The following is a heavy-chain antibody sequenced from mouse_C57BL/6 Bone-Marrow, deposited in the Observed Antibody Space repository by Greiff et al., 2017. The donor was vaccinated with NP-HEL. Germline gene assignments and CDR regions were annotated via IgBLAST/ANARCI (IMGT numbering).Heavy chain of an antibody. CDR1: GFSLTSYA. V-gene: IGHV2-9-1*01. D-gene: IGHD1-1*01. CDR2: IWTGGGT. Sequence: QVQLKESGPGLVAPSQSLSITCTVSGFSLTSYAISWVRQPPGKGLEWLGVIWTGGGTNYYSDLKSRLSISKDNSKSQFFLKMNSLQTDDTARYYCATFYYGSSPWFAYWGQGTLVTLSA. CDR3: ATFYYGSSPWFAY. J-gene: IGHJ3*01.